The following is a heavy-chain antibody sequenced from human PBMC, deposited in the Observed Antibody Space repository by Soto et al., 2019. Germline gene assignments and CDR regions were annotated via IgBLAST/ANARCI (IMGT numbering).Heavy chain of an antibody. CDR1: GYSFTSYW. V-gene: IGHV5-51*07. CDR3: ARRGYCSGGSCFSASFDI. CDR2: IYPGDSDA. J-gene: IGHJ3*02. Sequence: HGESLKISCKGSGYSFTSYWIGWVHQMPGKGLEWMGIIYPGDSDARYSPSFQGQVTISADKSISTAYLQWSSLKASDTAMYYCARRGYCSGGSCFSASFDIWGQGTMVTVSS. D-gene: IGHD2-15*01.